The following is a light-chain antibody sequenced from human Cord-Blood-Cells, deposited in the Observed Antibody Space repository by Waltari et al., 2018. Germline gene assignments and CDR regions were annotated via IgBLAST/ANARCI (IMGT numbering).Light chain of an antibody. CDR3: QQYDNLPPL. J-gene: IGKJ5*01. CDR1: QDISNY. Sequence: DIQMTQSPSSLSASVGDRVTITCQASQDISNYLNWYQQKPGKAPKLLIYDASNFETGVPSRFSGSGSGTDFTFTISSLQPEDIATYYCQQYDNLPPLFGQGTRLEIK. V-gene: IGKV1-33*01. CDR2: DAS.